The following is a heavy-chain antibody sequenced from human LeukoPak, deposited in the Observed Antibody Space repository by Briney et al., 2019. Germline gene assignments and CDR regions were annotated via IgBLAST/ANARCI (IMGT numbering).Heavy chain of an antibody. CDR3: AKGGRSAFDI. CDR1: GFTFSSYG. V-gene: IGHV3-30*18. CDR2: ISYDGSNK. J-gene: IGHJ3*02. Sequence: GGSLRLSCAASGFTFSSYGMHCVRQAPGKGLEWVAVISYDGSNKYYADSVKGRFTISRDNSKNTLYLQMNSLRAEDTAVYYCAKGGRSAFDIWGQGTMVTVSS. D-gene: IGHD1-14*01.